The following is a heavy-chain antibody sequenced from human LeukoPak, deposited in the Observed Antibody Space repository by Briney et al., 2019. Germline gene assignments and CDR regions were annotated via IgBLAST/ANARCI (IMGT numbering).Heavy chain of an antibody. CDR2: ISGSDGST. V-gene: IGHV3-23*01. D-gene: IGHD3-16*01. J-gene: IGHJ4*02. Sequence: PGRSLRLSCAASGFTFSSYAMHWVRQAPGKGLEWVSGISGSDGSTYYADSVKGRFTISRDNSKNTLYLQMNSLRAEDMAVYYCAKDGGQGADYWGQGTLVSVSS. CDR3: AKDGGQGADY. CDR1: GFTFSSYA.